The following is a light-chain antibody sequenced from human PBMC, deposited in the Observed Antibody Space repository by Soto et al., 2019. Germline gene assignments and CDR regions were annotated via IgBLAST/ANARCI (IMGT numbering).Light chain of an antibody. J-gene: IGKJ4*01. Sequence: DIQMTQSPSTVSASVGDRVTITCRASQSINIWLAWYQQKPGKAPKLLIYKASSLESGVPSRFSGSGSGTEFTLTISSLQPDDFATYYCQQYKSYSPLTFGGGTKVEIK. CDR3: QQYKSYSPLT. CDR1: QSINIW. V-gene: IGKV1-5*03. CDR2: KAS.